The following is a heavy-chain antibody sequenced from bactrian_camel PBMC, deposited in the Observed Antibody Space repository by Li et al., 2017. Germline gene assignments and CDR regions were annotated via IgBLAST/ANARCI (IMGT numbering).Heavy chain of an antibody. J-gene: IGHJ4*01. V-gene: IGHV3S1*01. CDR2: IHRDGGTS. CDR1: GFTFSRAY. D-gene: IGHD4*01. Sequence: HVQLVESGGGLVQPGGSLTLSCVASGFTFSRAYLTWIRQAPGKGPEGVARIHRDGGTSLYADSVKGRFTIFRDNVKNTVYLQMSSLKSEDTALYYCAKGRLPYVDSYSDSSPRGQGTQVTVS.